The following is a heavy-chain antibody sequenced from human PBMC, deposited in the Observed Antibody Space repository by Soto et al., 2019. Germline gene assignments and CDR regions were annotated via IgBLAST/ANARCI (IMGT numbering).Heavy chain of an antibody. V-gene: IGHV1-18*01. CDR3: ARVRQLVGYVCYNMDV. CDR1: GYTFTNYG. CDR2: ISAYNGNT. Sequence: QVQLLQSGAEVTKPGASVKVSCKTSGYTFTNYGITWVRQAPGQGLEWMGWISAYNGNTHYTQRLQGRVTMTTDTSTSTSYMELRGLRSDDTAVYYGARVRQLVGYVCYNMDVWGQGTTVTVSS. J-gene: IGHJ6*03. D-gene: IGHD6-6*01.